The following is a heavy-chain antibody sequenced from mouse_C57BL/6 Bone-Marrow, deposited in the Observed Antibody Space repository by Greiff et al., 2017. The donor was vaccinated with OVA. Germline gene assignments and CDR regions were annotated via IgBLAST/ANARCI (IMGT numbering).Heavy chain of an antibody. Sequence: QVTLKVSGPGILQPSQTLSLTCSFSGFSLSTFGMGVGWIRQPSGKGLEWLAHIWWDDDKYYNPALKSRLTTSKATSKNQVFLKIANVDTADTATYYCARIAWDYYGSSPHYFDYWGQGTTLTVSS. CDR1: GFSLSTFGMG. CDR2: IWWDDDK. V-gene: IGHV8-8*01. CDR3: ARIAWDYYGSSPHYFDY. D-gene: IGHD1-1*01. J-gene: IGHJ2*01.